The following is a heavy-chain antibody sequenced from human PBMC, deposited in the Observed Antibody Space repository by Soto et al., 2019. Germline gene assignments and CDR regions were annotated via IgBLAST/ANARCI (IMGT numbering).Heavy chain of an antibody. Sequence: SETLSLTCTVSGGSISSYYWSWIRQPPGKGLEWIGYIYYSGSTNYNPSLKSRVTISVDTSKNQFSLKLSSVTAADTAVYYCARHRKGYSGYDYGGPYFDYWGQGTLVTVSS. CDR2: IYYSGST. V-gene: IGHV4-59*08. J-gene: IGHJ4*02. D-gene: IGHD5-12*01. CDR3: ARHRKGYSGYDYGGPYFDY. CDR1: GGSISSYY.